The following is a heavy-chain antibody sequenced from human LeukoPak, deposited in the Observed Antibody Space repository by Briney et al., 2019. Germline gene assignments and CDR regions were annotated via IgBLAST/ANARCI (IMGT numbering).Heavy chain of an antibody. V-gene: IGHV1-2*06. D-gene: IGHD3-22*01. CDR1: GYTFTGYY. CDR3: ARAHSSGYHAP. CDR2: INPNSGGT. J-gene: IGHJ5*02. Sequence: GASVKVSSKASGYTFTGYYMHWVRQASGQGLEWMGRINPNSGGTNYAQKFQGRVTMTRDTSISTAYMELSRLRSDDTAVYYCARAHSSGYHAPWGQGTLVTVSS.